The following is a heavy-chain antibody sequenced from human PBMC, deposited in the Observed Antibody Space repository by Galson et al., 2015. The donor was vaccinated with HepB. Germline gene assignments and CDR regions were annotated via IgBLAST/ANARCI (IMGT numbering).Heavy chain of an antibody. CDR3: AKIAAGVVIPAAIWGAFDY. CDR2: ISVRGGST. CDR1: GFTFSNYA. J-gene: IGHJ4*02. V-gene: IGHV3-23*01. D-gene: IGHD2-2*01. Sequence: SLRLSCAASGFTFSNYAMTWVRQAAGKGLEWVSSISVRGGSTYYADSVRGRFTISRDNSKNTLYLQINSLRAAGTAVYYCAKIAAGVVIPAAIWGAFDYGGQGTLVTVSS.